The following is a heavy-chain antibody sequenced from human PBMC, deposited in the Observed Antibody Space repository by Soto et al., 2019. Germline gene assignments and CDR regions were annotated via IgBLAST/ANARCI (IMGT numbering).Heavy chain of an antibody. CDR3: ARGRYCSGGRCYSTQDY. J-gene: IGHJ4*02. V-gene: IGHV4-4*02. CDR2: IYHSGST. Sequence: QVQLQESGPGLVKPSGTLSLTCAVSGGSISSSNWWSWVRQPPGKGLEWIGEIYHSGSTNYNPSLKSLVTISVDKSKSQFSLKLSSVTAADTAVYYCARGRYCSGGRCYSTQDYWGQGTLVTVSS. CDR1: GGSISSSNW. D-gene: IGHD2-15*01.